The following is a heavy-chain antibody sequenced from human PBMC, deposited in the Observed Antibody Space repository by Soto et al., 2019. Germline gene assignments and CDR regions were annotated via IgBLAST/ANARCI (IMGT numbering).Heavy chain of an antibody. CDR3: ARARYCSSTSCQYFDY. V-gene: IGHV4-4*07. J-gene: IGHJ4*02. CDR2: IYTSGST. CDR1: GGSISSYY. Sequence: QVQLQESGPGLVKPSETLSLTCTVSGGSISSYYWSWIRQPAGKGLEWIGRIYTSGSTNYNPSLKSRVTMSVDTSKNQFSLQLSSVTAADTAVYYCARARYCSSTSCQYFDYWGQGTLVTVSS. D-gene: IGHD2-2*01.